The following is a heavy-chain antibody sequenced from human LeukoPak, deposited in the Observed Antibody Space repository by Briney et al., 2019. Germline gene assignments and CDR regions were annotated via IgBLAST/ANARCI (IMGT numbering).Heavy chain of an antibody. V-gene: IGHV4-61*01. J-gene: IGHJ5*02. Sequence: SETLSLTCTVSGGSVSSTSYYWNWIRQPPGKGLEWIGYIHYSGSTNHNPSLKGRVTTSVDTSKNQFSLRLSSVTAADTAVYYCAREQWLAANWFDPWGQGTLVTVSS. CDR2: IHYSGST. CDR3: AREQWLAANWFDP. CDR1: GGSVSSTSYY. D-gene: IGHD6-19*01.